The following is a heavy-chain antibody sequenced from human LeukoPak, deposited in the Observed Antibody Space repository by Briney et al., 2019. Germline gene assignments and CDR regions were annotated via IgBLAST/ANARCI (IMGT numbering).Heavy chain of an antibody. CDR2: ISSSSSYI. V-gene: IGHV3-21*01. D-gene: IGHD1-26*01. Sequence: GGSLRLSCAASGFTFSSYAMSWVRQAPGKGLEWVSSISSSSSYIYYADSVKGRFTISRDNAKNSLYLQMNSLRAEDTAVYYCASRPLLGASAYWGQGTLVTVSS. CDR1: GFTFSSYA. CDR3: ASRPLLGASAY. J-gene: IGHJ4*02.